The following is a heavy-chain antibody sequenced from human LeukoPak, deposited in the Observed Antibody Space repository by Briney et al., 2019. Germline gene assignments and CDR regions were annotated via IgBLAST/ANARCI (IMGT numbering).Heavy chain of an antibody. V-gene: IGHV1-2*02. CDR1: GYTFTDYY. Sequence: ASVKVSCKASGYTFTDYYIHWVRQAPGQGLVWMGWINPYSGDTKYAQKIKGRVTMTRDTTISTVYMDLSRLTSDDTAVYCCAIDIAASGSLDYWGLGTLVTVSS. CDR2: INPYSGDT. D-gene: IGHD6-13*01. CDR3: AIDIAASGSLDY. J-gene: IGHJ4*02.